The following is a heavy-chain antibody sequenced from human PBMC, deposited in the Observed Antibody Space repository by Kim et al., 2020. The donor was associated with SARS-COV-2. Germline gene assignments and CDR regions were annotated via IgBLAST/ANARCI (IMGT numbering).Heavy chain of an antibody. J-gene: IGHJ4*02. D-gene: IGHD2-15*01. CDR3: ARDSATPPDY. CDR1: GFNFNTYS. V-gene: IGHV3-21*01. Sequence: GGSLRLSCVASGFNFNTYSMTWVRQAPGKGLEWLSSIRSNSRSIYYAESLQGRFTTSRDSAKNSVYLQIHSLRAEDTAVYYCARDSATPPDYWGQGTLVTLSS. CDR2: IRSNSRSI.